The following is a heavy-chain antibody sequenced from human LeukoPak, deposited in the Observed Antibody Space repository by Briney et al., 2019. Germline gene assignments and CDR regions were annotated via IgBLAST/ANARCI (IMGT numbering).Heavy chain of an antibody. V-gene: IGHV3-30*18. CDR3: AKDRDSSTWSFFDF. J-gene: IGHJ4*02. D-gene: IGHD6-13*01. CDR2: GSHDGRNK. Sequence: GRSLRLSCVASGFIFRNYAMHWVRQAPGKGLEWVAVGSHDGRNKIYGDSVKGRFTISRDNSKNTVYLQVDNLRPEDTAVYYCAKDRDSSTWSFFDFWGQGTLVTVSS. CDR1: GFIFRNYA.